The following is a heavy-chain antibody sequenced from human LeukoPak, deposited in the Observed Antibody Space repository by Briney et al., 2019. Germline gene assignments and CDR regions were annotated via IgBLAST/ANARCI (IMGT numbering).Heavy chain of an antibody. CDR3: ARRERRLSGYADY. D-gene: IGHD3-3*01. J-gene: IGHJ4*02. CDR2: INHSGST. V-gene: IGHV4-34*01. Sequence: SETLSLTCAVYGGSFSGYYWSWIRQPPGKGLEWIGEINHSGSTNYNPSLKSRVTISVDTSKNQFSLKLSSVTAADTAVYYCARRERRLSGYADYWGQGTLVTVSS. CDR1: GGSFSGYY.